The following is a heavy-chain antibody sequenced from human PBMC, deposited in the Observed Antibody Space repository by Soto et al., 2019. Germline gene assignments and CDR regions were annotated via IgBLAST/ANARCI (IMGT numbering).Heavy chain of an antibody. D-gene: IGHD3-10*01. CDR2: IYYSGST. J-gene: IGHJ3*02. CDR1: GGSISSGGYY. V-gene: IGHV4-31*03. Sequence: SETLSLTCTVSGGSISSGGYYWSWIRQHPGKGLEWIGSIYYSGSTYYNPSLKSRVTISVDTSKNQFSLKLSSVTAADTAVYYCARVWGGAFDIWGQGTMVTVSS. CDR3: ARVWGGAFDI.